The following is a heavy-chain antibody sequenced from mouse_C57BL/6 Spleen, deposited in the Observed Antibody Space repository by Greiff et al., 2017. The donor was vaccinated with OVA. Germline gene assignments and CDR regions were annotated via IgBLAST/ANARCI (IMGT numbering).Heavy chain of an antibody. J-gene: IGHJ2*01. V-gene: IGHV1-54*01. CDR2: INPGSGGT. CDR3: ARSARDFDY. Sequence: QVQLQQSGAELVRPGTSVKVSCKASGYAFTNYLIEWVKQRPGQGLERIGVINPGSGGTNYNEKFKGKATLTADKSSSTAYMQLSSLTSEDAAVYFCARSARDFDYWGQGTTLTVSS. D-gene: IGHD3-1*01. CDR1: GYAFTNYL.